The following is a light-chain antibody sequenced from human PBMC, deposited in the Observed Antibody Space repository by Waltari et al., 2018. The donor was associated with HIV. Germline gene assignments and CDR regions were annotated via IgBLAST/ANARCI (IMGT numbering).Light chain of an antibody. J-gene: IGLJ1*01. CDR2: ELT. Sequence: QSALTQPASVSGSPGQSITISCTGTSSDFGGYNYVSWYPQHPGKAPKLMMYELTSRPSGVSSRFSGSRSGNTASLTIAGLQAEDEADYYCCSFTSTTFVFGTGTKVTVL. CDR1: SSDFGGYNY. CDR3: CSFTSTTFV. V-gene: IGLV2-14*01.